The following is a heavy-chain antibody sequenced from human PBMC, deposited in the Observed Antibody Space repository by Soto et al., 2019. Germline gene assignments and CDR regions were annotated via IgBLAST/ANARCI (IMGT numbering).Heavy chain of an antibody. Sequence: QVQLQESGPGLVKPSQTLSLTCTVSGGSISSGGYYWSRIRQHPGKGLEWIGYIYYSGRTYYTPSLKSRVTISVDTSKNQCSLKLSSVTDADTAVYYCAREGGYCDYEVGFDPWGQGTLVTVSS. V-gene: IGHV4-31*03. D-gene: IGHD4-17*01. CDR2: IYYSGRT. J-gene: IGHJ5*02. CDR3: AREGGYCDYEVGFDP. CDR1: GGSISSGGYY.